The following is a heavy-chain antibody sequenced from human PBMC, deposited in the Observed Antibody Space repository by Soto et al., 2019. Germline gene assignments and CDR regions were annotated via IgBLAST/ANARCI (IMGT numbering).Heavy chain of an antibody. CDR3: ATDKIPGLFDY. Sequence: SETLSLTCAVYGGSFSGYYWTWIRQPPGTGLEWIGEINHSGSTNYNPSLKSRVTISVDTSKNQFSLKLTSVTAADTAVYYCATDKIPGLFDYRGQGTLVTVSS. CDR2: INHSGST. V-gene: IGHV4-34*01. J-gene: IGHJ4*02. CDR1: GGSFSGYY. D-gene: IGHD2-21*01.